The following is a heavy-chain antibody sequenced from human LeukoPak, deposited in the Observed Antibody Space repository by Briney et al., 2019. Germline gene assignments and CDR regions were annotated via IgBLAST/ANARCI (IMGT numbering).Heavy chain of an antibody. J-gene: IGHJ6*02. V-gene: IGHV3-23*01. CDR3: AKPPAPYYYYGMDV. CDR2: ISGSGGST. Sequence: PGGSLRLSCPAAGFTFSNYGMTWVRQAPGKELEWVSGISGSGGSTNYTDSVKGRFTISRDNSKNTLYLQMNSLRAEDTAVYYCAKPPAPYYYYGMDVWGQGTTVTVSS. CDR1: GFTFSNYG. D-gene: IGHD2-2*01.